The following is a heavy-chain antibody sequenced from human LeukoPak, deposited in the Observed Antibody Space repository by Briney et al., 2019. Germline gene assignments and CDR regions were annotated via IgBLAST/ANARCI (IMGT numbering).Heavy chain of an antibody. D-gene: IGHD7-27*01. CDR2: IYYSGST. CDR3: AREREDWGLDY. V-gene: IGHV4-30-4*08. J-gene: IGHJ4*02. CDR1: GGSISSGDYY. Sequence: SQTLSLTCTVSGGSISSGDYYWSWIRQPPGKGLEWIGYIYYSGSTSYNPPLKSRVTILVDTSKNQFSLKLSSVTAADTAVYYCAREREDWGLDYWGQGTLVTVSS.